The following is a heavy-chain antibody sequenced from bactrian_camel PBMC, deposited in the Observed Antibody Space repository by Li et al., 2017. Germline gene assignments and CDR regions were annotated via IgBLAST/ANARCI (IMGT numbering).Heavy chain of an antibody. CDR3: AAKKSPWCSLDVTVQDYNY. V-gene: IGHV3S54*01. CDR2: LYTGGGPT. CDR1: GIIFYNYC. D-gene: IGHD3*01. J-gene: IGHJ4*01. Sequence: HVQLVESGGGSVQAGGSLRLSCVVSGIIFYNYCMAWFRQAPGKEREGVAALYTGGGPTYYPDSVKGRFTISQDNAKTTWYLQMNSLEPEDTAMYYCAAKKSPWCSLDVTVQDYNYWGQGTQVTVS.